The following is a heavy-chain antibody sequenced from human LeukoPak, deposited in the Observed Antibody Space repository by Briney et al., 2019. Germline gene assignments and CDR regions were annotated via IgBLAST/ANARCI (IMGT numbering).Heavy chain of an antibody. D-gene: IGHD2-2*01. CDR1: GGSFSGHY. CDR2: STHSGST. CDR3: ARGRTGAAALDF. Sequence: SETLSLTCAVYGGSFSGHYWTYIRQPPGKGLEWIGESTHSGSTNYNPSLKSRLTISVDTSKNQFSLKLTSLTAADTAAYYCARGRTGAAALDFWGPGTLVTVSS. J-gene: IGHJ4*02. V-gene: IGHV4-34*01.